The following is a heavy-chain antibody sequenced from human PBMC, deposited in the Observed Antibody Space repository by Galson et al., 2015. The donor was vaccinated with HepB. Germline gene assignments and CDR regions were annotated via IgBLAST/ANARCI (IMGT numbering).Heavy chain of an antibody. CDR3: ARDPPTFDI. V-gene: IGHV3-7*03. CDR2: IKQDGSEK. J-gene: IGHJ3*02. Sequence: LRLSCAASGFTFSSYWMSWVRQAPGKGLEWVANIKQDGSEKYCVDSVKGRFTISRDNAKNSLYLQMNSPRAEDTAVYYCARDPPTFDIWGQGTMVTVSS. CDR1: GFTFSSYW.